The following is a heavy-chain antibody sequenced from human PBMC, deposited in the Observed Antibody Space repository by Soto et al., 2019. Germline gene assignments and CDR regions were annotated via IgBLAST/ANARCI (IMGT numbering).Heavy chain of an antibody. CDR3: ARATYDSSTYYLDY. V-gene: IGHV4-30-4*01. CDR1: GASISGGDYY. D-gene: IGHD3-22*01. J-gene: IGHJ4*02. Sequence: QVQLQESGPGLVKPSQTLSLTCTVSGASISGGDYYWTWIRQPPGKGLEWIGSIYYTGNTYSNPSLESRLSISVDPSNHQFSLRLTSVTAPDPAIYYCARATYDSSTYYLDYWGQGTLVTVSS. CDR2: IYYTGNT.